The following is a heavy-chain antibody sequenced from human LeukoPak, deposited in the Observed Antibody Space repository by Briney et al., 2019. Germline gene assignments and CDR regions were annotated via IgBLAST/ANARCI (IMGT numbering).Heavy chain of an antibody. CDR1: GGSISYGGYY. Sequence: SETLPLTCTFSGGSISYGGYYWSWLRQHPGKGLEWIAYIYYNRSNYYNPSLKSRVTISVDTSKNQCSLKVSSVTAADTAVYYCARGLTGTHWGHFDYWGQGTLVTVSS. J-gene: IGHJ4*02. CDR3: ARGLTGTHWGHFDY. CDR2: IYYNRSN. D-gene: IGHD1-20*01. V-gene: IGHV4-31*03.